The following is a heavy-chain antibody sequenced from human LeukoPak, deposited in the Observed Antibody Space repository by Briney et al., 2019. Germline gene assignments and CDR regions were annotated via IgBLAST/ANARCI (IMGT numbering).Heavy chain of an antibody. J-gene: IGHJ5*02. D-gene: IGHD7-27*01. CDR2: IYTSGST. V-gene: IGHV4-4*07. CDR3: ARHGEYSDNWLDP. CDR1: GGSISSYY. Sequence: SETLSLTCTVSGGSISSYYWSWIRQPAGKGLEWIGRIYTSGSTNYNPSLKSRVTVSVDTSKNRFSLKLSSVTAADTAVYYCARHGEYSDNWLDPWGQGTLVTVSS.